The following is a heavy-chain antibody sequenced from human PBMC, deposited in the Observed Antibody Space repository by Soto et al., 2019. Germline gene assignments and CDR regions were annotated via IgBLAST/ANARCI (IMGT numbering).Heavy chain of an antibody. CDR2: ISSSGSIV. V-gene: IGHV3-48*03. Sequence: PGGSLRLSCVASGFQFSGDEMNGVRKAQGKGREWVAYISSSGSIVYYADSVKGRFTISRDNSKDSLFLQMNSLRAEDTAVYYCARNPSYYGSFDYWGQGTLVTVSS. J-gene: IGHJ4*02. CDR3: ARNPSYYGSFDY. CDR1: GFQFSGDE. D-gene: IGHD3-10*01.